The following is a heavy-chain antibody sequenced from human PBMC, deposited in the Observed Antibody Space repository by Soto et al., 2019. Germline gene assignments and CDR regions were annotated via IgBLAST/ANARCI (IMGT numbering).Heavy chain of an antibody. CDR2: IWYDGSNK. J-gene: IGHJ4*02. CDR3: GREGSGIAARLFDY. D-gene: IGHD6-6*01. Sequence: QVQLVESGGGVVQPGRSLRLSCAASGFTFSSYGMHWVRQAPGKGLEWVAVIWYDGSNKYYADSVKGRFTISRDNSKNTLYLQMNSLRAEDTAVYYCGREGSGIAARLFDYWGQGTLVTVSS. V-gene: IGHV3-33*01. CDR1: GFTFSSYG.